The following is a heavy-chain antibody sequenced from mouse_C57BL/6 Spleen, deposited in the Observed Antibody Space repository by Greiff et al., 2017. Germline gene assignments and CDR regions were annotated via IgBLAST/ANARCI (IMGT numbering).Heavy chain of an antibody. D-gene: IGHD3-2*02. J-gene: IGHJ3*01. Sequence: QVQLQQSGAELARPGASVKLSCKASGYTFTSYGISWVKQRTGQGLEWIGEIYPRSGNTYYNEKFKGKATLTADKSSSTAYMELRSLTSEDSAVYFCAREGTAQGWGQGTLVTVSA. V-gene: IGHV1-81*01. CDR3: AREGTAQG. CDR1: GYTFTSYG. CDR2: IYPRSGNT.